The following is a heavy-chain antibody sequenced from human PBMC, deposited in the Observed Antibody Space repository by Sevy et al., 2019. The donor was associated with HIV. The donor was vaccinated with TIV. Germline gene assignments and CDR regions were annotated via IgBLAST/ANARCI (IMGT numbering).Heavy chain of an antibody. Sequence: GGSLRLSCAASGFTFSSSSMTWVRQAPGKGLEWVSAISGSGGSTYYADSVKGRFTISRDNSKNTLYLQMNSLRAEDTAVYYCARKLDTSFDYWGQGTLVTVSS. V-gene: IGHV3-23*01. J-gene: IGHJ4*02. CDR3: ARKLDTSFDY. CDR2: ISGSGGST. D-gene: IGHD5-18*01. CDR1: GFTFSSSS.